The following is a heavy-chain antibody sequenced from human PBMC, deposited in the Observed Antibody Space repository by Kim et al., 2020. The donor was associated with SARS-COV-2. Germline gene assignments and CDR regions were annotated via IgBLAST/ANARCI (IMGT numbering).Heavy chain of an antibody. CDR3: AKAGCSADFCSRPPDY. CDR1: GFTFSNYG. D-gene: IGHD2-21*01. Sequence: GGSLRLSCAASGFTFSNYGMSWVRQAPGRGLEWVSVISGSGGRTNYADSVKGRFTLSRDNSRNTLYLQMNSLRAEDTAFYYCAKAGCSADFCSRPPDYWGQGTLVTVSS. CDR2: ISGSGGRT. J-gene: IGHJ4*02. V-gene: IGHV3-23*01.